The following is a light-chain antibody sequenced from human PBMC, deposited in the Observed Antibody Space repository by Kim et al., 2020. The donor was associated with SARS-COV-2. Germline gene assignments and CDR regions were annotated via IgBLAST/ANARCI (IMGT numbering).Light chain of an antibody. CDR1: QSVSTN. V-gene: IGKV3-15*01. Sequence: EIVMTQSLATLSVPPGERATLSCRASQSVSTNLAWYQQNPGQAPRLLIYGASTRTTGIPARFSGSGSGTEFTLTISSLQSEDFAVYYCQEYNNWPRLTFGGGTKVDIK. J-gene: IGKJ4*01. CDR3: QEYNNWPRLT. CDR2: GAS.